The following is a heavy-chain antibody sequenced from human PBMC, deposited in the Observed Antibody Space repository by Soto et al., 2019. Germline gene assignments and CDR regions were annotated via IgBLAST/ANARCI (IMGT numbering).Heavy chain of an antibody. V-gene: IGHV1-3*05. CDR2: INAGNGNT. CDR1: GYTFTSYA. D-gene: IGHD2-21*02. Sequence: QVQLVQSGAEEKKPGASVKVSCKASGYTFTSYAMYWVRQAPGQRLEWMGWINAGNGNTKYSQKFQGRVTITRDTSASTAYMELSSLRPEDTAVYYCARSIVVVTALDYWGQGTLVTVSS. J-gene: IGHJ4*02. CDR3: ARSIVVVTALDY.